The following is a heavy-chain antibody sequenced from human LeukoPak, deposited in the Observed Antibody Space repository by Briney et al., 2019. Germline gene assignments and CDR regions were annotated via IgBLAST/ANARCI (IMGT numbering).Heavy chain of an antibody. V-gene: IGHV4-4*07. D-gene: IGHD3-9*01. CDR1: GGSISSYD. J-gene: IGHJ6*03. CDR2: TYTSGST. CDR3: ARLRYFGGPTSSYYYYYMDV. Sequence: SETLSLTCTVSGGSISSYDWSWIRQPAGKGLEWIGRTYTSGSTNYNPSLKSRVTMSVDVSKNQFSLRLSSMIAADTAVYYCARLRYFGGPTSSYYYYYMDVWGTGTTVTVSS.